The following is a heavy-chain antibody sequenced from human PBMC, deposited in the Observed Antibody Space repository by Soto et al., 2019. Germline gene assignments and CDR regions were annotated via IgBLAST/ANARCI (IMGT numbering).Heavy chain of an antibody. CDR2: ISSNGGST. V-gene: IGHV3-64D*08. Sequence: GGSLRLSCSASGFTFSSYAMHWVRQAPGKGLEYVSAISSNGGSTYYADSVKGRFTISRDNSKNTLYLQMSSLRAEDTAVYYCVKDSVGYSYGYFWGFDYWGQGTLVTVSS. CDR3: VKDSVGYSYGYFWGFDY. CDR1: GFTFSSYA. J-gene: IGHJ4*02. D-gene: IGHD5-18*01.